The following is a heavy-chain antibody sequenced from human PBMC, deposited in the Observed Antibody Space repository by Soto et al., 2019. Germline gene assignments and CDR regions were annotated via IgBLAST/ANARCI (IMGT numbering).Heavy chain of an antibody. Sequence: DSVKGRFTISRDHARNSLNLQMNSLRAEDTAVYYCASDCSSTSCYGGRFDYWGQGTLVTVSS. D-gene: IGHD2-2*01. CDR3: ASDCSSTSCYGGRFDY. V-gene: IGHV3-21*01. J-gene: IGHJ4*02.